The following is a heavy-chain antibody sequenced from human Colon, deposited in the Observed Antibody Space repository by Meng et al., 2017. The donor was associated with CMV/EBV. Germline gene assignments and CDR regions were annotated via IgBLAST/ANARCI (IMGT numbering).Heavy chain of an antibody. CDR2: ISWNSGRI. CDR3: AKAPGYASSPGYYYGMDV. D-gene: IGHD6-13*01. CDR1: GFTFDDYA. Sequence: SLRLSCAASGFTFDDYAMHWVRQAPGKGLEWVSGISWNSGRIGYADSVKGRFTISRDNAKNSLYLQMNSLRAEDTAFYYCAKAPGYASSPGYYYGMDVWGQGTTVTVSS. J-gene: IGHJ6*02. V-gene: IGHV3-9*01.